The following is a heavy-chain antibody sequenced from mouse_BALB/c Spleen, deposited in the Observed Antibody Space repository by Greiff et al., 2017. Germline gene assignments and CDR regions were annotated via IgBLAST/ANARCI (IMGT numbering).Heavy chain of an antibody. CDR3: TRYVMDY. J-gene: IGHJ4*01. CDR2: IYPGSGST. CDR1: GYTFTSYW. Sequence: LQQPGSELVRPGASVKLSCKASGYTFTSYWMHWVKQRPGQGLEWIGNIYPGSGSTNYDEKFKSKATLTVDTSSSTAYMQLSSLTSEDSAVYYCTRYVMDYWGQGTSVTVSS. V-gene: IGHV1S22*01.